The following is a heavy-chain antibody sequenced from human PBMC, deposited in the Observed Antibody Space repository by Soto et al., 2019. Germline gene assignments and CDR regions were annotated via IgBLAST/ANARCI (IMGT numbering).Heavy chain of an antibody. CDR3: ARENSGSYHRHFDY. V-gene: IGHV1-18*01. CDR1: LGTFSRCA. Sequence: AALQVSCQGSLGTFSRCAISWVRPALGQGLEWMGCISAYTANTNYAQKLQDRVTMTTDTSTSTAFLELRSLRSDDTAVYYCARENSGSYHRHFDYWGQGTLVTVSS. CDR2: ISAYTANT. J-gene: IGHJ4*01. D-gene: IGHD1-26*01.